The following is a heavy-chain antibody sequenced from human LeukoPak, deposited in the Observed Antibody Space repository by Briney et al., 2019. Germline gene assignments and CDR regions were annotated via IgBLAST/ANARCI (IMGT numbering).Heavy chain of an antibody. CDR3: ARDLAAAVYTSTHPPFDP. Sequence: VASVKVSCKASGYTFISYYIHWVRQAPGQGLEWMGGIIPIFGTANYAQKFQGRVTITADESTSTAYMELSSLRSEDTAVYYCARDLAAAVYTSTHPPFDPWGQGTLVTVSP. V-gene: IGHV1-69*13. CDR2: IIPIFGTA. D-gene: IGHD6-13*01. CDR1: GYTFISYY. J-gene: IGHJ5*02.